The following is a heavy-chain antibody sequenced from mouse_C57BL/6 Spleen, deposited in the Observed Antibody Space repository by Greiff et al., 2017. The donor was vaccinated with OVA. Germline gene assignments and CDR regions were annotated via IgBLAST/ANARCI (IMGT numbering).Heavy chain of an antibody. Sequence: DVHLVESGGGLVKPGGSLKLSCAASGFTFSDYGLHWVRQAPEKGLEWVAYISSGSSTIYYADTVKGRFTISRDNAKNTLFLQMTSLRSEDTAMYYCARGPFITTVVALDYWGQGTTLTVSS. CDR1: GFTFSDYG. J-gene: IGHJ2*01. CDR2: ISSGSSTI. CDR3: ARGPFITTVVALDY. D-gene: IGHD1-1*01. V-gene: IGHV5-17*01.